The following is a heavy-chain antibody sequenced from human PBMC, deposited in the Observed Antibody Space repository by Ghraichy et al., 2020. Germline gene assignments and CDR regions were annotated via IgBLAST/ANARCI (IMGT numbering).Heavy chain of an antibody. Sequence: GGSLRLSCAASGFTFNNYAMAWVRQAPGKGLEWISRLSDSGEFTYYADSVKGRFSISRDNSKNTLYLQLGSLRAGDTAVYFCAKTDCGSYGCKLLDYWGQGIKVIVS. D-gene: IGHD2-21*01. CDR3: AKTDCGSYGCKLLDY. CDR2: LSDSGEFT. CDR1: GFTFNNYA. V-gene: IGHV3-23*01. J-gene: IGHJ4*02.